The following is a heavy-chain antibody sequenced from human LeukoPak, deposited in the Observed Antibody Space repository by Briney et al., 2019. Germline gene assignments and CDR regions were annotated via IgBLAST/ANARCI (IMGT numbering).Heavy chain of an antibody. D-gene: IGHD5-24*01. V-gene: IGHV3-66*01. CDR3: ARDRAGSS. CDR2: IYSGGST. J-gene: IGHJ5*02. Sequence: GGSLRLSCAASGFTVSSNYLSCVRQAPGKGLEWVSVIYSGGSTYYADSVKGRFTISRDNSKNTLYLQMNSLRAEDTAVYYCARDRAGSSWGQGTLVTVSS. CDR1: GFTVSSNY.